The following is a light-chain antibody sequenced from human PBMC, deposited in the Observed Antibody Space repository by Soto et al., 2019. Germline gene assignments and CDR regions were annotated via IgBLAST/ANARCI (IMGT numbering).Light chain of an antibody. CDR2: EVN. CDR1: SSDVGGYNF. J-gene: IGLJ3*02. V-gene: IGLV2-14*03. Sequence: QSALTQPASVSGSPGQSITISCTGTSSDVGGYNFVSWYQQYPGKAPKLMIYEVNNRPSGVSNRFSGSKSGNTASLTISGLQAEDEADYYCSSWTSSTTQVLGGGTQLTVL. CDR3: SSWTSSTTQV.